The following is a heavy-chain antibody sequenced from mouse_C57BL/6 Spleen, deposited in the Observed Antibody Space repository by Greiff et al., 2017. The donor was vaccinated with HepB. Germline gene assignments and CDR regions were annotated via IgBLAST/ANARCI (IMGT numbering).Heavy chain of an antibody. CDR2: IYPGDGDT. D-gene: IGHD1-1*01. Sequence: QVQLKESGAELVKPGASVKISCKASGYAFSSYWMHWVKQRPGKGLEWIGQIYPGDGDTNYNGKFKGKATLTADKSSSTAYMQLSSLTSEDSAVYFCARSYYGSSPYYYAMDYWGQGTSVTVSS. CDR3: ARSYYGSSPYYYAMDY. V-gene: IGHV1-80*01. CDR1: GYAFSSYW. J-gene: IGHJ4*01.